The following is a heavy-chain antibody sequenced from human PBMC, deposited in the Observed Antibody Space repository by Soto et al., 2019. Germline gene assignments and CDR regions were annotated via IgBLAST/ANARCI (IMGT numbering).Heavy chain of an antibody. CDR1: GSITGYD. CDR2: MFHGGTT. Sequence: SEPLSLPRTVSGSITGYDWGCIRQPPGKRLEWIGYMFHGGTTKYNPSLKSRVTLSLDTSKNQFSLSLTSVTAADTALYYCARDDDYEANAIDLWGQGTLVTVSS. CDR3: ARDDDYEANAIDL. D-gene: IGHD4-17*01. J-gene: IGHJ5*02. V-gene: IGHV4-59*01.